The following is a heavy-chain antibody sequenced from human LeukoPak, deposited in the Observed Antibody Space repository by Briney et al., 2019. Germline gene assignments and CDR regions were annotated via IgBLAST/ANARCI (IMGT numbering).Heavy chain of an antibody. Sequence: GASVKVSCKASGYPFTDYGIGWVRQAPGQGPEWMGWINAYNGNTNYAQKIQGRVTMTTDPSTSTVYMELKSLRSDDTAVYYCARRFKQDVLGTTMGWFDPWGQGTLITVSS. D-gene: IGHD1-26*01. CDR2: INAYNGNT. CDR3: ARRFKQDVLGTTMGWFDP. CDR1: GYPFTDYG. J-gene: IGHJ5*02. V-gene: IGHV1-18*01.